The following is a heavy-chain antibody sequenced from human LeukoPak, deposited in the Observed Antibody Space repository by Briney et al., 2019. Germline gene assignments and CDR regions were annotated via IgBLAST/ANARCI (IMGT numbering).Heavy chain of an antibody. CDR1: DGSISSYY. J-gene: IGHJ4*02. D-gene: IGHD3-10*01. CDR3: AKVAKYYYGPETYFFFEH. Sequence: SETLSLTCTVSDGSISSYYWSWIRQPPGKGLEWIGYIYYSGYTSYNPSLNSRVTMSIDTSKNQFSLNLRSVTAADTAVYYCAKVAKYYYGPETYFFFEHWGQGTLVTVSS. V-gene: IGHV4-59*12. CDR2: IYYSGYT.